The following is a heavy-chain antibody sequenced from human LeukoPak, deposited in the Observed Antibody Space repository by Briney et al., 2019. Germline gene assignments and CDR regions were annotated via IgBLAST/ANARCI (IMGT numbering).Heavy chain of an antibody. CDR1: GFTFSSYA. D-gene: IGHD3-22*01. V-gene: IGHV3-23*01. J-gene: IGHJ4*02. Sequence: GGSLRLSCAASGFTFSSYAMSWVRQAPGKGLEWVSAISGSGGSTYYADSVKGRFTISRDNSKNTLYLQMNSLRAEDTAVYYCTRRGDQHYDSSGGDFWGQGTLVTVSS. CDR3: TRRGDQHYDSSGGDF. CDR2: ISGSGGST.